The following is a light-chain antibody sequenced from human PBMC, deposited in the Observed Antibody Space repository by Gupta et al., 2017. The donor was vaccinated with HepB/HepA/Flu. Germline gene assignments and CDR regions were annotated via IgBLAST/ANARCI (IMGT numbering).Light chain of an antibody. Sequence: IQMTQSPSTLSASVGDRVTITCRASQDISGWLAWYQQKPGKAPKLLIYKASTVESGVPSRFSGSGSGTEFLLTITSLQPDDFATYYCQQDNNHMLTFGHGTKVDFK. CDR3: QQDNNHMLT. J-gene: IGKJ3*01. V-gene: IGKV1-5*03. CDR2: KAS. CDR1: QDISGW.